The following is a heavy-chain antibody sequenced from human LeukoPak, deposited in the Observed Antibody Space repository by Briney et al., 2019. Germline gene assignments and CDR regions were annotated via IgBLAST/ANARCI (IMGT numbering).Heavy chain of an antibody. V-gene: IGHV1-18*01. CDR2: ISAYNGNT. D-gene: IGHD3-22*01. CDR3: ARAPTYYYDSSGYYNWFDP. CDR1: GYTFTSYG. J-gene: IGHJ5*02. Sequence: ASVKVSCKASGYTFTSYGISWVRQAPGQGLEWMGWISAYNGNTNYAQKLQGRVTMTTDSSTSTAYMELRSLRSDDTAVYYCARAPTYYYDSSGYYNWFDPWGRGTLVTVSS.